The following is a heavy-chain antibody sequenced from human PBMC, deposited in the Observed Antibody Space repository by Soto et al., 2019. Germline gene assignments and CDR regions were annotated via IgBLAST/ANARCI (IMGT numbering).Heavy chain of an antibody. CDR1: GYTFTSYY. CDR3: ARDWVAAAGIPYFDY. J-gene: IGHJ4*02. CDR2: INPSGGST. V-gene: IGHV1-46*01. Sequence: ASVKVSCKASGYTFTSYYMHWVRQAPGQGLEWMGIINPSGGSTSHAQKFQGRVTMTRDTSTSTVCMELSSLRSEDTAVYYCARDWVAAAGIPYFDYWGKGTLVTVPS. D-gene: IGHD6-13*01.